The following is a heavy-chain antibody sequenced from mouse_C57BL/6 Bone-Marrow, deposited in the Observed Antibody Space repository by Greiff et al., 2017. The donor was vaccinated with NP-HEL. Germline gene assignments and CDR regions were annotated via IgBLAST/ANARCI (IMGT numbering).Heavy chain of an antibody. CDR1: GFSLSTFGMG. V-gene: IGHV8-8*01. Sequence: VMLVESGPGILQPSQTLSLTCSFSGFSLSTFGMGVGWIRQPSGKGLEWLAHIWWDDDKYYNPALKSRLTISKDTSKNQVFLKIANVDTADTATYYCARIAPYYSNWFAYWGQGTLVTVSA. D-gene: IGHD2-5*01. CDR3: ARIAPYYSNWFAY. CDR2: IWWDDDK. J-gene: IGHJ3*01.